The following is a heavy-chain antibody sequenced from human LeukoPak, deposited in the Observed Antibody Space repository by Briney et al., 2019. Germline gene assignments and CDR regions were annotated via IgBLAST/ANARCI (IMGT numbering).Heavy chain of an antibody. V-gene: IGHV4-4*02. D-gene: IGHD2-15*01. CDR3: ARAGRYCSGGSCYTYGMDV. Sequence: TSGTLSLTCAVSGGSISSSNWWSWVRQPPGKGLEWIGEIYHSGSTNYNPSLKSRVTISVDKSKNQFSLKLSSVTAADTAVYYCARAGRYCSGGSCYTYGMDVWGQGTTVTVSS. J-gene: IGHJ6*02. CDR2: IYHSGST. CDR1: GGSISSSNW.